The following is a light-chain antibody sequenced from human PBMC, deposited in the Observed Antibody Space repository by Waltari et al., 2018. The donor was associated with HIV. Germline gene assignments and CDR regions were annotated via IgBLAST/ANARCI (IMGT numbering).Light chain of an antibody. J-gene: IGKJ5*01. V-gene: IGKV1-12*01. CDR2: GAS. Sequence: DIRMTQSPSSVSASVGDRVIITCRASHGISNWLAWYQQKPGKATKLLIYGASSLQRGFSSRFSGSGSGTEFTVTISSLQPEDFATYYCQQANSFPRTFGQGTRLEIK. CDR3: QQANSFPRT. CDR1: HGISNW.